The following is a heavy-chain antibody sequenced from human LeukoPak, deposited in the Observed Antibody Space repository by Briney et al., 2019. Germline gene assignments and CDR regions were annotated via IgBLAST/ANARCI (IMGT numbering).Heavy chain of an antibody. D-gene: IGHD6-19*01. CDR3: ARDPSGWVDY. CDR1: GGSFSGYY. J-gene: IGHJ4*02. CDR2: INHSGST. V-gene: IGHV4-34*01. Sequence: SETLSLTCAVYGGSFSGYYWSWIRQPPGKGLEWIGEINHSGSTNYNPSLKSRVTISVDTSKNRFSLKLSSVTAADTAVYYCARDPSGWVDYWGQGTLVTVSS.